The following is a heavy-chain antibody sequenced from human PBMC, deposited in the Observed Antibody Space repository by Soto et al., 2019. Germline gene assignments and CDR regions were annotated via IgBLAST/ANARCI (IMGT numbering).Heavy chain of an antibody. CDR3: ARDGSTVTTNYHYAMDV. J-gene: IGHJ6*02. CDR2: IHSGGSRI. D-gene: IGHD4-17*01. CDR1: GFTFSTYH. V-gene: IGHV3-48*03. Sequence: EVQLVESGGGLVQPGGSLILSCAASGFTFSTYHMNWVRQAPGKGLEWGSYIHSGGSRIFYADSVKGRFTISRDNAKNSLYLQMNSLRAEDTAVYYCARDGSTVTTNYHYAMDVWGQGTTVTVSS.